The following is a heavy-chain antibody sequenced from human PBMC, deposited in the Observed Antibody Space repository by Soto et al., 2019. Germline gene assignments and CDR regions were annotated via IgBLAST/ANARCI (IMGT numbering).Heavy chain of an antibody. CDR3: ATYCNSVSGYSPGIWGELGCFDP. D-gene: IGHD2-15*01. V-gene: IGHV1-69*06. J-gene: IGHJ5*02. Sequence: QVQLVQSGAAGKKPGSSLKVSCKASGGTFSIYAISWVRQAPGKGLEWMGGIIPIFGTANYAQKFQGRVTITADKSTSTAYMELCSLGSVETAVYYCATYCNSVSGYSPGIWGELGCFDPRGHGNFVTVS. CDR2: IIPIFGTA. CDR1: GGTFSIYA.